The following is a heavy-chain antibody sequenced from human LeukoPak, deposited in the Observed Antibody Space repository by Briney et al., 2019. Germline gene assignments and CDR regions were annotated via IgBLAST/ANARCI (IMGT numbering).Heavy chain of an antibody. V-gene: IGHV3-23*01. J-gene: IGHJ4*02. D-gene: IGHD3-22*01. CDR3: AKDLGWSYDSSGYQDY. Sequence: GRSLRLSCAASGFTFSSYAMSRVRQAPGKGLKWLSAISGSGSTTYYADSVKGRFSISRDNFKNTLYLQMNSLRVEDTAVYYCAKDLGWSYDSSGYQDYWGQGTLVTVSS. CDR2: ISGSGSTT. CDR1: GFTFSSYA.